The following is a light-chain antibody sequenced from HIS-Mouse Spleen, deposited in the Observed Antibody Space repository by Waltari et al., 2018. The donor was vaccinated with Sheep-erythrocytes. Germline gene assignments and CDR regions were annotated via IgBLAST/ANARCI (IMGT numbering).Light chain of an antibody. Sequence: QSVLTQPPSASGTPAQRVTISCSGSSSNIGSNYVYWYQQLPGTATKLLIYRNNQRPSGVPDRFSGSKSGTSASLAISGLRSEDEADYYCAAWDDSLSGNWVFGGGTKLTVL. CDR1: SSNIGSNY. J-gene: IGLJ3*02. V-gene: IGLV1-47*01. CDR2: RNN. CDR3: AAWDDSLSGNWV.